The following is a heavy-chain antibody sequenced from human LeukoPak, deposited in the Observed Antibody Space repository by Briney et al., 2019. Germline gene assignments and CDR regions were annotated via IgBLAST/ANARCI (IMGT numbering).Heavy chain of an antibody. J-gene: IGHJ6*02. CDR1: GYTFTSYY. Sequence: ASVKVSCKASGYTFTSYYMHWVRQAPGQGLEWMEIINPSGGSTSYAQKFQGRVTMTRDTSTSTVYMELSSLRSEDTAVYYCARGRRIWFGDLEDYGMDVWGQGTTVTVSS. CDR3: ARGRRIWFGDLEDYGMDV. D-gene: IGHD3-10*01. CDR2: INPSGGST. V-gene: IGHV1-46*01.